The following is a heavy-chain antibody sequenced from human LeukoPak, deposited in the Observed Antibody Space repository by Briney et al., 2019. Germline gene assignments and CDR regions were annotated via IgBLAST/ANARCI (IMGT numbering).Heavy chain of an antibody. CDR2: IQNDGNKK. CDR3: ARDFSLPAAGN. CDR1: GFTFRAFG. D-gene: IGHD6-13*01. V-gene: IGHV3-30*02. Sequence: AGGSLRLSCAGSGFTFRAFGMHWVRQAPGKGLEWVAFIQNDGNKKDYTDSVKGRFIISRDDSKNTVFLQMNSLRAEDTAIYYCARDFSLPAAGNWGQGTLVTVSS. J-gene: IGHJ4*02.